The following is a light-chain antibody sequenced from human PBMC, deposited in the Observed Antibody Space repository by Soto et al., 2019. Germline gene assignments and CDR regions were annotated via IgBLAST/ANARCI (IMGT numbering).Light chain of an antibody. CDR3: LRYGDSPPAYT. CDR2: GAS. V-gene: IGKV3-20*01. Sequence: EIVLTQSPGTVSLSPGERATLSCRASQSLSSRNLAWYRQKPGQAPSLLIFGASNRATGIPDRFSGSGSGTDFTLTISRLEPEDCAVYYCLRYGDSPPAYTFGPGTKLEIK. CDR1: QSLSSRN. J-gene: IGKJ2*01.